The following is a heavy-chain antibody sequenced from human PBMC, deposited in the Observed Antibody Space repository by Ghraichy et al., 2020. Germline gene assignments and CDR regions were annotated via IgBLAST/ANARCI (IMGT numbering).Heavy chain of an antibody. V-gene: IGHV3-53*01. D-gene: IGHD4-17*01. CDR2: IYSGGST. CDR1: GFTVSSNY. CDR3: ASMPTEDY. Sequence: GGSLRLSCEASGFTVSSNYMRWVRQAPGKGLEWVSVIYSGGSTYYADAVKGRFTIPRDNSKNTLYLQMNSLRAEDTAVYYCASMPTEDYWGQGTLVTVSS. J-gene: IGHJ4*02.